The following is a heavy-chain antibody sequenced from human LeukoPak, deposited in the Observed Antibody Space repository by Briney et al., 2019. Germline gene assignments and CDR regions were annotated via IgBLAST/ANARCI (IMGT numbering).Heavy chain of an antibody. CDR1: GFTFSDYY. D-gene: IGHD3-10*01. CDR3: ARAGFGELAPHAFDI. J-gene: IGHJ3*02. Sequence: PGGSLRLSCAASGFTFSDYYMSWIRQAPGKGLEWVSYISSSGSTIYYADSVKGRFTNSRDNAKNSLYLQMNSLRAEDTAVYYCARAGFGELAPHAFDIWGQGTMVTVSS. V-gene: IGHV3-11*01. CDR2: ISSSGSTI.